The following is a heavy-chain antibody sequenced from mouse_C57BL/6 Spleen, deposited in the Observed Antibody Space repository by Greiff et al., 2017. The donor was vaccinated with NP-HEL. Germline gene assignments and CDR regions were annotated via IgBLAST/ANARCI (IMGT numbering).Heavy chain of an antibody. V-gene: IGHV1-18*01. D-gene: IGHD2-4*01. Sequence: EVQLQQSGPELVKPGASVKIPCKASGYTFTDYNMDWVKQSHGKSLEWIGDINPNNGGTIYNQKFKGKATLTVDKSSSTAYMELHSLTSEDTAVYYCARNYYDYDIFAYWGQGTLVTVSA. CDR3: ARNYYDYDIFAY. CDR2: INPNNGGT. CDR1: GYTFTDYN. J-gene: IGHJ3*01.